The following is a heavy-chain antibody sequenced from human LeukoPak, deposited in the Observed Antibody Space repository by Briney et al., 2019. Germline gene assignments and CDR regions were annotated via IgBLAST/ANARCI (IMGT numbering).Heavy chain of an antibody. J-gene: IGHJ6*02. CDR2: ISGSGGST. V-gene: IGHV3-23*01. CDR3: AKDASGARYYYYYGMDV. Sequence: PGGSLRLSCAASGFTLSSNAMSWVRQAPGEGLEWVSAISGSGGSTYYADSVKGRFTISRDNSKNTLYLQMNSLRAEDTAVYYCAKDASGARYYYYYGMDVWGQGTTVTVSS. D-gene: IGHD1-1*01. CDR1: GFTLSSNA.